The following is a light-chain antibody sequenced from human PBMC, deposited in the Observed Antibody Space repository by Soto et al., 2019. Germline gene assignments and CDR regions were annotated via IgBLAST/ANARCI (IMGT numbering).Light chain of an antibody. V-gene: IGKV3-15*01. CDR3: QQYNRWPPIT. CDR1: QSVRTK. Sequence: EIVLTQSTGTLSLSPGERATLSCRASQSVRTKLAWYQQKAGQAPRLLIYGASTRATGIPDRFSGSGSGTEFTLTISSLQSEDFAVYYCQQYNRWPPITFGQGTRLEIK. CDR2: GAS. J-gene: IGKJ5*01.